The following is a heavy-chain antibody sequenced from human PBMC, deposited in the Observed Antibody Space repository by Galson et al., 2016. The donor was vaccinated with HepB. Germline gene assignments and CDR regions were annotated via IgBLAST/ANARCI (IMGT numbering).Heavy chain of an antibody. Sequence: SLRLSCAASGFSFRSYDMHWVRQAPGKGLEWVSGISWNSGSIGYADSVKGRFTISRDNAKNSLYLQMNSLRAEDTALYYCAKDKQLLWSGGIDYWGQGTLVTISS. J-gene: IGHJ4*02. CDR3: AKDKQLLWSGGIDY. CDR2: ISWNSGSI. D-gene: IGHD2-2*01. V-gene: IGHV3-9*01. CDR1: GFSFRSYD.